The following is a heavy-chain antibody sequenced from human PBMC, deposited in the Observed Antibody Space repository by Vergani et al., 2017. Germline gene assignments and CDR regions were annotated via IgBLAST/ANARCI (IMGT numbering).Heavy chain of an antibody. V-gene: IGHV4-31*03. Sequence: QVQLQESGPGLVKPSQTLSLTCTVSGGSISSGGYYWSWIRQHPGKGLEWIGYMYDSGSTYYNPSLKSRVTISVDTSKNLFSLKLSAVTAADTAVYYCARMDSSGWGNFDYWGQGTLVTVSS. CDR3: ARMDSSGWGNFDY. D-gene: IGHD6-19*01. CDR1: GGSISSGGYY. CDR2: MYDSGST. J-gene: IGHJ4*02.